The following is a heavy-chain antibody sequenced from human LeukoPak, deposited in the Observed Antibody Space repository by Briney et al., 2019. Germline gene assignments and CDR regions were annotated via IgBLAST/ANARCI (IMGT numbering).Heavy chain of an antibody. CDR3: AKGDPPTYYDILTDQDY. CDR1: GFTFSSYA. V-gene: IGHV3-23*01. CDR2: ISAGGGST. D-gene: IGHD3-9*01. J-gene: IGHJ4*02. Sequence: GGSLRLACAASGFTFSSYAMSWVRQAPGKGLEWVAGISAGGGSTYYADSVKGRFTISRDNSKNMLYLQLNSLRAEDTAVYYCAKGDPPTYYDILTDQDYWGQGTLVTVSS.